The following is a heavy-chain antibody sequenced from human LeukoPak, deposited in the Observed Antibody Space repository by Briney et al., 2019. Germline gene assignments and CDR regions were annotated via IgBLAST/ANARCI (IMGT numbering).Heavy chain of an antibody. J-gene: IGHJ4*02. CDR2: MNPNSSNT. CDR3: ARDRAYGWYSWYFDY. Sequence: GASVKVSCKASGYTFTSYDINWVRQATGQGLEWMGWMNPNSSNTGYAQKFQGRVTITRNTSISTAYMELSRLRSDDTAVYYCARDRAYGWYSWYFDYWGQGTLVTVSS. D-gene: IGHD6-19*01. CDR1: GYTFTSYD. V-gene: IGHV1-8*03.